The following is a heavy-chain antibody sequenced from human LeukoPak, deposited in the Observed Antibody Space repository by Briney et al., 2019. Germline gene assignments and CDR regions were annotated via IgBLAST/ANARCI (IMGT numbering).Heavy chain of an antibody. CDR2: ISGSGGST. J-gene: IGHJ5*02. CDR1: GFTFSSYA. V-gene: IGHV3-23*01. CDR3: AKGSNGVVVYWFDP. Sequence: PGGSLRLSCAASGFTFSSYAMSWVRQAAGKGLEWVSAISGSGGSTYYADSVKGRFTISRDNSKNTLYLQMNSLRAEDTAVYYCAKGSNGVVVYWFDPWGQGTLVTVSS. D-gene: IGHD2-15*01.